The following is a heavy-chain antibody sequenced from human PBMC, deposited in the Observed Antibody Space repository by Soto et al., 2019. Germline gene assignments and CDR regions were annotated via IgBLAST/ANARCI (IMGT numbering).Heavy chain of an antibody. V-gene: IGHV3-23*01. CDR3: AKVFHYYYYGMDV. CDR2: ISDDGAST. CDR1: GFTFSSSA. Sequence: EVQLLESGGGLVQPGGSLSLSCAASGFTFSSSAMSWVRQAPGKGLEWVSAISDDGASTYYADSVRGRFTISRDNSKNTLYLHMNSLRAEDTALYYCAKVFHYYYYGMDVWGQGTTVTVSS. J-gene: IGHJ6*02.